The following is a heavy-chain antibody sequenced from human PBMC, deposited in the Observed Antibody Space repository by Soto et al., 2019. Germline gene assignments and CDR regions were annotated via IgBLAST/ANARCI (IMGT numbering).Heavy chain of an antibody. D-gene: IGHD3-16*01. J-gene: IGHJ3*01. CDR3: AHAFGATSWPNDAFDV. Sequence: HITLKESGPTLVKPTQTLTLTCIFSGFSFSADGVGVGWIRQPPGKTLEWLALIYWDDDTRYRPSLKSRLTNTKDSSKNQVVLTMTNMDPLDTATYFWAHAFGATSWPNDAFDVWGQGTVVTVSS. V-gene: IGHV2-5*02. CDR2: IYWDDDT. CDR1: GFSFSADGVG.